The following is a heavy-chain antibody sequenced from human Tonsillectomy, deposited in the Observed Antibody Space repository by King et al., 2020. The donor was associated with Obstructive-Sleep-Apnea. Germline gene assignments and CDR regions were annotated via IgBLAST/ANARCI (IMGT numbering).Heavy chain of an antibody. D-gene: IGHD3-9*01. V-gene: IGHV3-30*02. CDR2: IRDDGSNK. CDR1: GFTFSNYG. Sequence: VQLVESGGGVVQPGRSLRLSCAASGFTFSNYGMHWVRQAPGKGLEWVAFIRDDGSNKYYVDYVKGRFTISRDNSKNTLYLPMNSLRAEDTAVYYCAKDPTNYAILTGDYYYYGMDVWGQGTTVTVSS. CDR3: AKDPTNYAILTGDYYYYGMDV. J-gene: IGHJ6*02.